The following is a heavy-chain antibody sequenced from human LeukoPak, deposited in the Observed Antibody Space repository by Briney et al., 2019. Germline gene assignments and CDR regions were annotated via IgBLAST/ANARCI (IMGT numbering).Heavy chain of an antibody. D-gene: IGHD6-19*01. CDR3: ARLSVYRKEQWLGNYYYYYYYMDV. CDR2: INHSGST. V-gene: IGHV4-34*01. J-gene: IGHJ6*03. CDR1: SGSFSGYY. Sequence: SETLSLTCAVYSGSFSGYYWSWIRQPPGKGLEWIGEINHSGSTNYNPSLKSRVTISVDTSKNQFSLKLSSVTAADTAVYYCARLSVYRKEQWLGNYYYYYYYMDVWGKGTTVTISS.